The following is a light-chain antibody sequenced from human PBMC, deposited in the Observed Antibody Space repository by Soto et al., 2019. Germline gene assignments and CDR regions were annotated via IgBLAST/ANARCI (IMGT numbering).Light chain of an antibody. CDR3: QQYDNLPLT. Sequence: DIQMTQSPSSLSASVGDRVTITCQASQDIGNNLNWYQQKPGKAPKLLIYDASTLETGVPSRFSGSGSGADFIFTINSLQPEDFATYYCQQYDNLPLTFGGGTRVEVK. J-gene: IGKJ4*01. V-gene: IGKV1-33*01. CDR1: QDIGNN. CDR2: DAS.